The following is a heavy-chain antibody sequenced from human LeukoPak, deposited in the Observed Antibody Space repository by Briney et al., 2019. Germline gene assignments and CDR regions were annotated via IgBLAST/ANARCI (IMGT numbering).Heavy chain of an antibody. D-gene: IGHD6-19*01. CDR3: ARPEYSSGWSFDY. Sequence: SETLSLTCAVSGYSISSGYYWGWIRQPPGKGLEWIGYMYHSGSAYYNPSLRSRVTISLDTSQNQFSLKLSSLTAADTAVYYCARPEYSSGWSFDYWGQGTLVTVSS. J-gene: IGHJ4*02. CDR1: GYSISSGYY. CDR2: MYHSGSA. V-gene: IGHV4-38-2*01.